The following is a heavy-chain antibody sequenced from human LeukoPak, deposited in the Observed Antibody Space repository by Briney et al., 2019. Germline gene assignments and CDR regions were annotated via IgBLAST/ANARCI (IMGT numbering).Heavy chain of an antibody. D-gene: IGHD6-6*01. CDR1: GYSFTSYW. CDR3: ARWIFEYSSSSHHGDYYYYMGV. Sequence: GESLKISCKGSGYSFTSYWIGWVRQMPGKGLEWMGIIYPGDSDTRYSPSFQGQVTISADKSISTAYLQWSSLKASDTAMYYCARWIFEYSSSSHHGDYYYYMGVWGKGTTVTVSS. CDR2: IYPGDSDT. V-gene: IGHV5-51*01. J-gene: IGHJ6*03.